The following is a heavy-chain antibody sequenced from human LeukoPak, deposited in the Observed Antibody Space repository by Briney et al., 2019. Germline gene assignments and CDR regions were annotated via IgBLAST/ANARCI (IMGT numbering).Heavy chain of an antibody. V-gene: IGHV1-46*01. J-gene: IGHJ1*01. Sequence: ASVKVSCKASGYTFTSYYMHWVRQAPGQGLEWMGIINPSGGSTSYAQKFQGRVTMTRDTSTSTVYMELSSLRSEDTAVYYCARGRYGTMGAWIEYFQHWGRAPWSPSPQ. D-gene: IGHD3-10*01. CDR1: GYTFTSYY. CDR3: ARGRYGTMGAWIEYFQH. CDR2: INPSGGST.